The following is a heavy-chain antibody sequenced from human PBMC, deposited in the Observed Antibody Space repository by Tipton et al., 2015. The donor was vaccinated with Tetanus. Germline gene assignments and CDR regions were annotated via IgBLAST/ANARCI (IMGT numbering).Heavy chain of an antibody. J-gene: IGHJ4*02. D-gene: IGHD3-10*01. Sequence: TLSLTCNVSGGSINTGDYYWSWIRQSPGKGLEWIGHVYYSGRTYYNPPLKSRVTISADMSKNQFSLKLTSVTAADTATYYCARMGFTYGQGVYWGQGTLVTVAS. V-gene: IGHV4-30-4*01. CDR1: GGSINTGDYY. CDR2: VYYSGRT. CDR3: ARMGFTYGQGVY.